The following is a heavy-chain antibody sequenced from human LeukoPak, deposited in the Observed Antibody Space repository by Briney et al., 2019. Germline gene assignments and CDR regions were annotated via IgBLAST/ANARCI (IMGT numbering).Heavy chain of an antibody. V-gene: IGHV3-9*01. CDR1: GFTFDNNA. CDR3: AKEGSDCTNGICRYFDY. CDR2: INWKSDNM. Sequence: SLRLSCAASGFTFDNNAMHWVRQAPGKGLEWVSSINWKSDNMDYADSVKGRFTISRDNARNSLYLQMNSLRVEDTALYYCAKEGSDCTNGICRYFDYWGQGTLVTVSS. J-gene: IGHJ4*02. D-gene: IGHD2-8*01.